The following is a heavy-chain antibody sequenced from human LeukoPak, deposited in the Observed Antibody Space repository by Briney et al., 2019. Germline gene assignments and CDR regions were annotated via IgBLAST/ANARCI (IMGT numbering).Heavy chain of an antibody. CDR1: GFTFSDYY. CDR3: ARLLLDDGQPGADY. V-gene: IGHV3-11*06. D-gene: IGHD1-1*01. Sequence: GGSLRLSCAASGFTFSDYYMSWIRQAPGKGLEWLSYIRNSNTYTNYADSVKGRFTSSRDNAKNSLHLQMNSLRAEDTAVYYCARLLLDDGQPGADYWGRGTLVIVSS. J-gene: IGHJ4*02. CDR2: IRNSNTYT.